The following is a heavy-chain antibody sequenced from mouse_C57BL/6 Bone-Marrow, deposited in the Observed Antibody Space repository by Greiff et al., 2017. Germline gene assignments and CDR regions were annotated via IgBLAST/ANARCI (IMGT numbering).Heavy chain of an antibody. CDR2: ISPGSGST. Sequence: QVQLQQPGAELVKPGASVKMSCKASGYTFTSYWITWVKQRPGQGLEWIGDISPGSGSTNYNEKFKSKATLTVDTSSRTAYMQLSSLTSEDSAVYYCARPYYSNYWYFDVWGTGTTVTVSS. J-gene: IGHJ1*03. CDR3: ARPYYSNYWYFDV. CDR1: GYTFTSYW. D-gene: IGHD2-5*01. V-gene: IGHV1-55*01.